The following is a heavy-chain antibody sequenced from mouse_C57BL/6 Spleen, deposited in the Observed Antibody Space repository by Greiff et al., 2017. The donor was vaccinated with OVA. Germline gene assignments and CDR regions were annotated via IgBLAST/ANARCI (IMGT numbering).Heavy chain of an antibody. CDR2: IDPSDSYT. D-gene: IGHD3-2*02. V-gene: IGHV1-69*01. CDR3: ARGGDSSGQDAMDY. J-gene: IGHJ4*01. Sequence: QVQLQQPGAELVMPGASVKLSCKASGYTFTSYWMHWVKQRPGQGLEWIGEIDPSDSYTNYNQKFKGKSTLTVDKSSSTAYMQLSSLTSEDSAVYYCARGGDSSGQDAMDYWGQGTSVTVSS. CDR1: GYTFTSYW.